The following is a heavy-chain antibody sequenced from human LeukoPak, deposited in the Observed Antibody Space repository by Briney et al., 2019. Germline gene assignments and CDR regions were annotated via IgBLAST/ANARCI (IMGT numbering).Heavy chain of an antibody. D-gene: IGHD3-22*01. CDR1: GHTLTELS. Sequence: ASVKVSCKVSGHTLTELSMHWVRQAPGKGLEWMGGFDPEDGETIYAQKFQGRVTMTEDTSTDTAYMELSSLRSEDTAVYYCATAGAIRTTYYYDSSGYYYAYWGQGTLVTVSS. J-gene: IGHJ4*02. CDR3: ATAGAIRTTYYYDSSGYYYAY. V-gene: IGHV1-24*01. CDR2: FDPEDGET.